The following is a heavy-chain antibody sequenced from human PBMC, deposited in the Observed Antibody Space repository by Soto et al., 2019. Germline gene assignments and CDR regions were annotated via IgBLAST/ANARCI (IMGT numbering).Heavy chain of an antibody. D-gene: IGHD5-12*01. CDR1: GGSISSYY. Sequence: LSLTCTVSGGSISSYYWSWIRQPPGKGLEWIGYIYYSGSTNYNPSLKSRVTISVDTSKNQFSLKLSSVTAADTAVYYCAREDGYSGYETFDYWGQGTLVTVSS. V-gene: IGHV4-59*01. CDR3: AREDGYSGYETFDY. J-gene: IGHJ4*02. CDR2: IYYSGST.